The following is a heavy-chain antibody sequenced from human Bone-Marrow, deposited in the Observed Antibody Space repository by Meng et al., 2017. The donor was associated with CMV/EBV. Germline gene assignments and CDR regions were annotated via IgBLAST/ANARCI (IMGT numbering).Heavy chain of an antibody. V-gene: IGHV3-7*01. CDR1: GFTFSSYW. D-gene: IGHD1-7*01. J-gene: IGHJ6*02. CDR3: ARDGLELRYYYYGMDV. Sequence: GESLKISCAASGFTFSSYWMSWVRQAPGKGLEWVANIKQDGSEKYYVDSVKGRFTISRDNAKNSLYLQMNSLRAEDTAVYYCARDGLELRYYYYGMDVWGQGTTVTVSS. CDR2: IKQDGSEK.